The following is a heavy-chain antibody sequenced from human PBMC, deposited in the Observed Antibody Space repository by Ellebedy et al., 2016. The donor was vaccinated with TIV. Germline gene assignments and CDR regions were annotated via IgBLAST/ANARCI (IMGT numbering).Heavy chain of an antibody. V-gene: IGHV4-59*01. Sequence: MPSETLSLTCTVSGGSISRYYWSWIRQPPGKGLEWIGYIYYSGSTNYNPSLKSRVTISVDTSKNQFSLKLSSVTAADTAVYYCARSSGWYSSFDYWGQGTLVTVSS. D-gene: IGHD6-19*01. CDR1: GGSISRYY. J-gene: IGHJ4*02. CDR2: IYYSGST. CDR3: ARSSGWYSSFDY.